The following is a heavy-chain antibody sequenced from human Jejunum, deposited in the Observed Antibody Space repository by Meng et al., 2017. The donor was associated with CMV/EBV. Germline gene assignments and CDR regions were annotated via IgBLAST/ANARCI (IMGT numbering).Heavy chain of an antibody. CDR3: ARIVAYGNAHYGMDV. CDR1: FTFSSYW. CDR2: VNQDGPET. J-gene: IGHJ6*02. D-gene: IGHD2-21*01. V-gene: IGHV3-7*01. Sequence: FTFSSYWMTWVRQAPGSGLEWVANVNQDGPETYYVDSVRGRFTISRDNAKNSLYLQMNNLRVEDTAVYSCARIVAYGNAHYGMDVWGQGTTGTVSS.